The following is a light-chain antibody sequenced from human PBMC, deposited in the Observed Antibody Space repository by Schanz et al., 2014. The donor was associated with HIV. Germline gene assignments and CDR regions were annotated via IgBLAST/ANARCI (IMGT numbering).Light chain of an antibody. CDR2: AAS. V-gene: IGKV1-17*02. CDR3: QQYDSVSWT. CDR1: QGIGNE. J-gene: IGKJ1*01. Sequence: IQMTQSPSTVSASVGDTVTITCRASQGIGNELGWYQQKPGKAPKRLIYAASFLQSEVPSRFIGSGSGTEFTLTITNLQPDDFATYYCQQYDSVSWTFGQGTTVEAK.